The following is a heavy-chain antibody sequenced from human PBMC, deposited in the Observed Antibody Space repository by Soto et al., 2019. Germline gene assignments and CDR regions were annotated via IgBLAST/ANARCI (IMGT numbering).Heavy chain of an antibody. J-gene: IGHJ3*02. CDR3: ARVLLSHPTSFWSSQGDAFDI. CDR1: GFTVSSNY. D-gene: IGHD3-3*01. Sequence: PGESLKISCAASGFTVSSNYMSWVRQAPGKGLEWVSVIYSGGSTYYADSVKGRFTISRHNSKNTLYLQMNSLRAEDTAVYYCARVLLSHPTSFWSSQGDAFDIWGQGTMVTVSS. V-gene: IGHV3-53*04. CDR2: IYSGGST.